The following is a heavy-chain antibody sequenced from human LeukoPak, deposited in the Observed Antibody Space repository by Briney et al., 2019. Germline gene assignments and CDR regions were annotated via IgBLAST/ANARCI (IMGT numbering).Heavy chain of an antibody. V-gene: IGHV3-23*01. CDR3: AKGQDYYDSSAYLFDY. J-gene: IGHJ4*02. D-gene: IGHD3-22*01. CDR2: FGGGGSST. CDR1: GFTLSSYS. Sequence: GGSLRLSCAASGFTLSSYSMNWVREARGKGLEWVSCFGGGGSSTNYADSVTGRFTISRANSKNTLYLQMNSLRAEDTAVYSCAKGQDYYDSSAYLFDYWGQGTLVTVSS.